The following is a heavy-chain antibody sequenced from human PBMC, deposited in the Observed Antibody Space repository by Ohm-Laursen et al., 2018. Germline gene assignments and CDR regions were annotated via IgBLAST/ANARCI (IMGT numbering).Heavy chain of an antibody. CDR2: IRSRTNSYAT. V-gene: IGHV3-73*01. CDR1: GFTFSGSA. J-gene: IGHJ3*02. CDR3: TRQPYDADAFDI. Sequence: LSLTCAASGFTFSGSAIHWVRQPSGKGLEWVGRIRSRTNSYATTYSASVKGRFTISRDDSKNTAYLQMNSLKTEDTAVYYCTRQPYDADAFDIWGQGTMVTVSS. D-gene: IGHD3-22*01.